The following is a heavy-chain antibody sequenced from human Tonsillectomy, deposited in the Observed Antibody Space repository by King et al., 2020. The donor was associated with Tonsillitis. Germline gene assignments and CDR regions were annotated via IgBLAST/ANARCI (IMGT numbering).Heavy chain of an antibody. CDR3: ARDGVYDTVRAYDYDYYGMDV. D-gene: IGHD3-9*01. Sequence: VQLQESGPGLVKPSQTLSLTCTVSGGSISSGDYYWSWIRQPPGKGLEWIGYIYYSGSTYYNPSLKSRVSISVDTSKNQFSLKVSSVTAADTAVYYCARDGVYDTVRAYDYDYYGMDVWGQGTTVTVSS. CDR2: IYYSGST. CDR1: GGSISSGDYY. V-gene: IGHV4-30-4*01. J-gene: IGHJ6*02.